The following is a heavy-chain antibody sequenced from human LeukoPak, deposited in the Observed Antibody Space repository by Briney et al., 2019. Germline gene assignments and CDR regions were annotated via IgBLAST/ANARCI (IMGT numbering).Heavy chain of an antibody. CDR3: TRGSGRFEY. D-gene: IGHD2-15*01. J-gene: IGHJ4*02. Sequence: GRSLRLSCTASGFTFGNFPITWVRQAPGKGLEWVGYIRAKDYGGTTEYAAAVKGRFTISRDDSKAIAYLQMNSLQTEDTGVYYCTRGSGRFEYWGQGTLVTASS. CDR1: GFTFGNFP. CDR2: IRAKDYGGTT. V-gene: IGHV3-49*04.